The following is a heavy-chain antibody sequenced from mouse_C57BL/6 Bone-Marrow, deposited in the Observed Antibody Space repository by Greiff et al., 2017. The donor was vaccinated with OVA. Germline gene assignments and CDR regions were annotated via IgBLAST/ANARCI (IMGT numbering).Heavy chain of an antibody. J-gene: IGHJ3*01. Sequence: EVQLVESEGGLVQPGSSMKLSCTASGFTFSDSYMAWVRPVPEKGLEWVANINYDGSSTYYLDSLKRRFIISRDNAKNVLYLQMRSLKSEDTATYYCATYDGPCGFAYWGQGTLVTVSA. CDR3: ATYDGPCGFAY. CDR1: GFTFSDSY. D-gene: IGHD2-3*01. V-gene: IGHV5-16*01. CDR2: INYDGSST.